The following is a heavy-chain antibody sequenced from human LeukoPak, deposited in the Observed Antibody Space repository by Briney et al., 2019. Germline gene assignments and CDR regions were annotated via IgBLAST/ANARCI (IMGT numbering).Heavy chain of an antibody. CDR1: GFTFSSYW. CDR3: ARGAPSGSYYY. D-gene: IGHD1-26*01. J-gene: IGHJ4*02. Sequence: PGGSLRLSCAAFGFTFSSYWMHWVRQAPGKGLVWVSRINSDGSSATYADSVKGRFTISRDNVKNTLYLQMNSLRAEDTAVYYCARGAPSGSYYYWGQGTLVTVSS. CDR2: INSDGSSA. V-gene: IGHV3-74*01.